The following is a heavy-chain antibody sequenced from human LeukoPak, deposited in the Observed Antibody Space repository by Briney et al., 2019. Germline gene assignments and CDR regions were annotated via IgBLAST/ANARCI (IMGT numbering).Heavy chain of an antibody. Sequence: PSETLSLTCTVSGGSISSSSYYWGWIRQPPGKGLEWIGEINHSGSTNYNPSLKSRVTISVDTSKNQFSLKLSSVTAADTAVYYCARNVYYHYGMDVWGQGTTVTVSS. J-gene: IGHJ6*02. CDR1: GGSISSSSYY. CDR3: ARNVYYHYGMDV. D-gene: IGHD3-10*02. CDR2: INHSGST. V-gene: IGHV4-39*07.